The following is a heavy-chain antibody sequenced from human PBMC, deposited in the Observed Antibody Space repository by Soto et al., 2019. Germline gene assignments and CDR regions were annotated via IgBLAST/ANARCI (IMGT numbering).Heavy chain of an antibody. D-gene: IGHD2-2*01. CDR2: INSDGSST. CDR1: GFTFSSYW. V-gene: IGHV3-74*01. CDR3: AREMGSIFSGCSSTSCYPHGMDV. Sequence: GGSLRLSCAASGFTFSSYWMHWVRQAPGKGLVWVSRINSDGSSTSYADSVKGRFTISRDNAKNTLYLQMNSLRAEDTAVYYCAREMGSIFSGCSSTSCYPHGMDVWGQGTTVTVSS. J-gene: IGHJ6*02.